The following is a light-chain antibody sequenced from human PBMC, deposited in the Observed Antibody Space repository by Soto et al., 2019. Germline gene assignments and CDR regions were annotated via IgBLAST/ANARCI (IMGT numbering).Light chain of an antibody. V-gene: IGKV3-15*01. CDR3: QQYNNWPSAT. Sequence: IVMTQCPATLSVSPGERATLSCRASQCLXSNLAWYQKKPGQAPRTLMXHASSRATGFPARFSGSGSGTEFNLTISSLQSEDFGVYYCQQYNNWPSATFGGGTKVDIK. CDR1: QCLXSN. J-gene: IGKJ4*02. CDR2: HAS.